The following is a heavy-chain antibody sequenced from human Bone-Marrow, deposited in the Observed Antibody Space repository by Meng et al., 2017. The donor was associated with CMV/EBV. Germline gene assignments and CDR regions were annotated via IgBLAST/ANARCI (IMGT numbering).Heavy chain of an antibody. J-gene: IGHJ4*02. CDR1: GGSFSGYY. V-gene: IGHV4-34*01. CDR3: ARGRFRHTY. D-gene: IGHD3-3*01. Sequence: CAVYGGSFSGYYWSWIRQPPGKGLEWIGEINHSGSTNYNPSLKSRLTISVDTSKNQFSLKLSSVTAADTAVYFCARGRFRHTYWGQGTLVTVSS. CDR2: INHSGST.